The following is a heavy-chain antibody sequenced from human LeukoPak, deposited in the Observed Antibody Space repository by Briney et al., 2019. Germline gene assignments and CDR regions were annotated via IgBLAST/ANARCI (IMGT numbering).Heavy chain of an antibody. Sequence: QPGGSLRLSCAASGFTFSSYAMSWVRQAPGKGLEWVSAISGSGGSTYYADSVKGRFTISRDNSKNTLYLQMNSLRAEDTAVYYCAKARDGLLWFGELLSPFDYWGQGTLVTVSS. J-gene: IGHJ4*02. CDR3: AKARDGLLWFGELLSPFDY. CDR2: ISGSGGST. D-gene: IGHD3-10*01. V-gene: IGHV3-23*01. CDR1: GFTFSSYA.